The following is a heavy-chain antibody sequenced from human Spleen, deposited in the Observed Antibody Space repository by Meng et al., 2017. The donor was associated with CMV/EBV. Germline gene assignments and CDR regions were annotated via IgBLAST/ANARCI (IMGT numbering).Heavy chain of an antibody. CDR3: ARDRNYYFDY. CDR1: GGSISNNY. D-gene: IGHD1-14*01. Sequence: SLTCTVSGGSISNNYWSWIRQPPGKGLEWIGYIYYSGNTNYNPSLKSRVTTSVDTSKNQFSLKLSSVTAADTAVYYCARDRNYYFDYWGQGTLVTVSS. V-gene: IGHV4-59*01. J-gene: IGHJ4*02. CDR2: IYYSGNT.